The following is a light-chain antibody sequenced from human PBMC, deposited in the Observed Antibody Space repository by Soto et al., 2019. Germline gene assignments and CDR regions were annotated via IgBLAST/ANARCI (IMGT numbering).Light chain of an antibody. J-gene: IGKJ1*01. V-gene: IGKV1-39*01. Sequence: DIQMTQSPASLSASVGDRVTITCRASQRISSYLNWYQQKPGKAPKLLISAASSLQSGVSSRFSGSGSGTVFTLTISSVQPEDFASYYCQQSYSIPTFGQGPKVDIK. CDR1: QRISSY. CDR2: AAS. CDR3: QQSYSIPT.